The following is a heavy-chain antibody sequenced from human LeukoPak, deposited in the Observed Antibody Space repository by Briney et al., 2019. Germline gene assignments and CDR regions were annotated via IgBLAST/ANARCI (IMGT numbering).Heavy chain of an antibody. CDR1: GGTFSSYA. CDR3: ARDEQWLVPISRPFYGMDV. V-gene: IGHV1-18*01. J-gene: IGHJ6*02. D-gene: IGHD6-19*01. CDR2: INTYNGNT. Sequence: ASVKFSCKASGGTFSSYAISWVRQAPGQGLEWMGWINTYNGNTNYAQKLQGRVTMTTDTPTSTAYMELRSLRSDDTAVYYCARDEQWLVPISRPFYGMDVWGQGTTVTVSS.